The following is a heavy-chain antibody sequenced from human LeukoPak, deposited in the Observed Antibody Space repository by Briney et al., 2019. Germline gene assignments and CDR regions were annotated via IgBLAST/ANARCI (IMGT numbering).Heavy chain of an antibody. Sequence: SETLSLTCTVSGGSISSYYWSWIRQPPGKGLEWIGYIYYSGSTNYNPSLKSRVTISVDTSKNQFSLKLSSVTAADTAVYYCARASSSWYPGFDYWGQGTLVTVSS. V-gene: IGHV4-59*08. CDR2: IYYSGST. J-gene: IGHJ4*02. CDR3: ARASSSWYPGFDY. CDR1: GGSISSYY. D-gene: IGHD6-13*01.